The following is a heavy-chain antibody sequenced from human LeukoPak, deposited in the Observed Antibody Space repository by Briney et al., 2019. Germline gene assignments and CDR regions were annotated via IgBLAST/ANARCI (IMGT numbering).Heavy chain of an antibody. V-gene: IGHV3-7*01. Sequence: GGSLRLSCAASGFTLGNFWMGWFRQSPGEGLEWVADIRQDGNAMNYVDSVKGRFTISRDNARNSLFLQMDSLRDDDTGVYYCAREHGSSWDDDYFDYRGQGTLVTVSS. D-gene: IGHD6-13*01. CDR3: AREHGSSWDDDYFDY. CDR1: GFTLGNFW. J-gene: IGHJ4*02. CDR2: IRQDGNAM.